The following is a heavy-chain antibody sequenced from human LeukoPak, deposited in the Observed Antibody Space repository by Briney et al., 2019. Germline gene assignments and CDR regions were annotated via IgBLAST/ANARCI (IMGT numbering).Heavy chain of an antibody. J-gene: IGHJ4*02. D-gene: IGHD6-19*01. V-gene: IGHV4-59*01. CDR3: ARERGGTGWPGQVDY. Sequence: PSETLSLTCSVSGGSITSYYWFWIRQPPGKGLEWIGYFYYSGSTIYNPSLKSRVTISVDTSNNQCSLKLSSVTAADTALYYCARERGGTGWPGQVDYWGQGTLVTVSA. CDR2: FYYSGST. CDR1: GGSITSYY.